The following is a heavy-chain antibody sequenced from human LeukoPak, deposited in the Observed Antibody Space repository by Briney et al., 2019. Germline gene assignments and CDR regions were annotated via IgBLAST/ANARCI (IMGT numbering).Heavy chain of an antibody. CDR1: GFTFSRYW. CDR2: IKQDGSEK. Sequence: GGSLRLSCAASGFTFSRYWMSWVRQAPGKGLEWVANIKQDGSEKYYVDSVKGRFTISRDNAKKSLYLQMNSLRAEDTAVYYCARDLMGIAYRGAFYYWGQGTLVTVSS. D-gene: IGHD6-13*01. V-gene: IGHV3-7*03. J-gene: IGHJ4*02. CDR3: ARDLMGIAYRGAFYY.